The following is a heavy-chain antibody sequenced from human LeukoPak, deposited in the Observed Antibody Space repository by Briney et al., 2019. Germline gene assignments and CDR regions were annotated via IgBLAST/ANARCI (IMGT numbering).Heavy chain of an antibody. Sequence: GGSLRLSCAASGFTFSSYSMNWVRQAPGKGLEWVSSISSSSSYIYYADSVKGRFTISRDNAKNSLYLQMNSLRAEDTAVYYCARAQLDITIFGVVHYYYYYMDVWGKGTTVTVSS. D-gene: IGHD3-3*01. J-gene: IGHJ6*03. V-gene: IGHV3-21*01. CDR3: ARAQLDITIFGVVHYYYYYMDV. CDR1: GFTFSSYS. CDR2: ISSSSSYI.